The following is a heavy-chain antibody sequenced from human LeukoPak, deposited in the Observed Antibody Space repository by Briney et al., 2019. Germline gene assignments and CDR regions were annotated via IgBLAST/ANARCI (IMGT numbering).Heavy chain of an antibody. Sequence: SETLSLTCTVSGGSISSYYWSWLRQPPGKGLEWIGYIYYSGSTNYNPSLKSRVTISVDTSKNQFSLKLSSVTAADTAVYYCARLWGRAPIGAFDIWGQGTMVTVSS. J-gene: IGHJ3*02. CDR1: GGSISSYY. D-gene: IGHD7-27*01. CDR3: ARLWGRAPIGAFDI. CDR2: IYYSGST. V-gene: IGHV4-59*08.